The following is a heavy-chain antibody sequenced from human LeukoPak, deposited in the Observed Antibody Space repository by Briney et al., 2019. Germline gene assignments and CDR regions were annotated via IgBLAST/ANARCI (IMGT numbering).Heavy chain of an antibody. V-gene: IGHV4-39*07. CDR2: GST. D-gene: IGHD6-13*01. CDR3: ASYSSSLEYFHP. J-gene: IGHJ1*01. Sequence: PSETLSLTCTVSGGPTSSSSYYWAWIRQPPGKGLEWIGSGSTYYNPSLKSRVTISVDTSKNQFSLKLSSVTAADTAVYYCASYSSSLEYFHPWGQGTLVTVSS. CDR1: GGPTSSSSYY.